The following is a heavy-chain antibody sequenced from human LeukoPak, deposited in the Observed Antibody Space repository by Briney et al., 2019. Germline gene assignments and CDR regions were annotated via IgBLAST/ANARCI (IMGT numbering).Heavy chain of an antibody. D-gene: IGHD2-2*01. Sequence: PGGSLRLSCAASGFTFSSYWMSWVRQAPGKGLEWVANIKQDGSEKYYVDSVKGRLSISRDNTKSSLYLQMNSLRAEDTAVYFCAREGVLAAADYWGQGTLVTVSS. V-gene: IGHV3-7*01. CDR3: AREGVLAAADY. J-gene: IGHJ4*02. CDR2: IKQDGSEK. CDR1: GFTFSSYW.